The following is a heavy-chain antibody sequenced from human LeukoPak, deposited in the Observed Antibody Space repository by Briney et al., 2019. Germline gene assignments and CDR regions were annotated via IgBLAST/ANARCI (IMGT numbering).Heavy chain of an antibody. V-gene: IGHV3-21*01. Sequence: GGSLRLSCAASGFTFSSYSMNWVRQAPGKGLEWVSSISSSSSYIYYADSVKGRFTISRDNAKNSLYLQMNSLRAEDTAVYYCARDTAGIKASDYWGQGTLVTVSS. CDR3: ARDTAGIKASDY. D-gene: IGHD6-13*01. J-gene: IGHJ4*02. CDR1: GFTFSSYS. CDR2: ISSSSSYI.